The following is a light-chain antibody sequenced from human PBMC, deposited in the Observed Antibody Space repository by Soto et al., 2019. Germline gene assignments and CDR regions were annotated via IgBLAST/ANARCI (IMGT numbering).Light chain of an antibody. J-gene: IGLJ1*01. V-gene: IGLV2-8*01. CDR2: DVT. CDR3: SSYAVSNIYV. Sequence: QSVLTQPPSASGSLGQSVTISCTGTSSDVGGYNYVSWYQQHPGKGPKLIIYDVTQRPSGVPDRFSGSKSGNTASLTVSGLQAEDEADYYCSSYAVSNIYVFGTGTKLTVL. CDR1: SSDVGGYNY.